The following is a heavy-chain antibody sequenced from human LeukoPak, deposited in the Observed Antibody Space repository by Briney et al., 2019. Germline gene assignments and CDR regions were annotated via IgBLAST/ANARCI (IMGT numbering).Heavy chain of an antibody. V-gene: IGHV3-43D*03. J-gene: IGHJ4*02. CDR1: GFTFSSYW. CDR2: ITWDAGST. Sequence: PGGSLRLSCAASGFTFSSYWMHWVRQAPGKGLEWVSLITWDAGSTYYADSVKGRFTISRDNSKNSLYLQMNSLRAEDTALYYCAKGTSSWHEFDYWGQGTLVTVSS. CDR3: AKGTSSWHEFDY. D-gene: IGHD6-13*01.